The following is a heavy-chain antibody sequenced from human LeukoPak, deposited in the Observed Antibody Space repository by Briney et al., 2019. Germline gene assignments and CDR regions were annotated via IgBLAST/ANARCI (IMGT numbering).Heavy chain of an antibody. CDR1: GGSISSCDYY. Sequence: SETLSLTCTVSGGSISSCDYYCLWIRQPPGKGLFWIVYIYYSGSNYYNPSLKSQLTISVDTSKNPFSLNLISVTAAVTASFSCARAASDSGVAYWGQATLVTVSS. J-gene: IGHJ4*02. D-gene: IGHD7-27*01. CDR2: IYYSGSN. V-gene: IGHV4-30-4*08. CDR3: ARAASDSGVAY.